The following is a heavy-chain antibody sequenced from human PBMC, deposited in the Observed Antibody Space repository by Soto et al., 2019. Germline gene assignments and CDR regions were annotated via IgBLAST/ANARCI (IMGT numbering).Heavy chain of an antibody. CDR2: IRYDGSKI. Sequence: QVQLVESGGGVVQPGTSLRLSCAASGFIFSNYGMYWVRQTPGKGLEWVAAIRYDGSKINYADSVKGRFTISRDNSKNMLYLHVNRLRAEDTDVHYCARTETSGYDSLIYWGQGTLVTVSS. D-gene: IGHD3-22*01. J-gene: IGHJ4*02. V-gene: IGHV3-33*01. CDR3: ARTETSGYDSLIY. CDR1: GFIFSNYG.